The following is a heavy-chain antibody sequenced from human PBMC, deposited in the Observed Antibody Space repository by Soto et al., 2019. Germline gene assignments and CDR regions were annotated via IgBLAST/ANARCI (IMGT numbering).Heavy chain of an antibody. D-gene: IGHD3-22*01. CDR1: GFTFSSYG. V-gene: IGHV3-33*01. J-gene: IGHJ4*02. CDR2: IWYDGSNK. Sequence: QVQLVESGGGVVQPGRSLRLSCAASGFTFSSYGMHWVRQAPGKGLEWVAVIWYDGSNKYYADSVKGRFTISRDNSKNRLYVKTNSLGAENTVVYYCARAYYYDSGVYDYGGQGTLVTVSS. CDR3: ARAYYYDSGVYDY.